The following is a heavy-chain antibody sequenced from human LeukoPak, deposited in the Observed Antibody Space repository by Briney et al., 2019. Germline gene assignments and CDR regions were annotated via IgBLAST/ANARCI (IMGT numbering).Heavy chain of an antibody. CDR3: ARGGYDSDFDY. J-gene: IGHJ4*02. D-gene: IGHD3-3*01. Sequence: SETLSLTCTVSGGSISTYYWSWIRLPPGKGLEWIAYIYFTWRTQYNPSLKSRVTISEDTSKNQFSLRLSSVTPADTAVYYCARGGYDSDFDYWGQGTLVTVSS. V-gene: IGHV4-59*01. CDR2: IYFTWRT. CDR1: GGSISTYY.